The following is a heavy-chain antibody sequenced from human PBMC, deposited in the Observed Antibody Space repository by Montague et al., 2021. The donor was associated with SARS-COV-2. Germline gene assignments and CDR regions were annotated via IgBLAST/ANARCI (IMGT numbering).Heavy chain of an antibody. J-gene: IGHJ4*02. V-gene: IGHV4-31*03. CDR3: ARAQTIFGVVSTSFDY. Sequence: TLSLTCTVSGGSISSGGYYWSWIRQHPGKGLEWIGYIYYSGSTYYNPSLKSRVTISVDKSKNQFSLKLSSVTAADTAVYYCARAQTIFGVVSTSFDYWGQGTLVTVSS. D-gene: IGHD3-3*01. CDR2: IYYSGST. CDR1: GGSISSGGYY.